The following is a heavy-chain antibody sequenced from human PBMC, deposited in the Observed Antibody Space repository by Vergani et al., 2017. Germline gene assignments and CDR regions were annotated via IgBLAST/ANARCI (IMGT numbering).Heavy chain of an antibody. D-gene: IGHD3-22*01. J-gene: IGHJ3*02. CDR1: GYTFTGYY. CDR2: INTNSGGT. CDR3: ASGYDSSDHAFDI. Sequence: QVQLVQSGAEVKKPGASVKVSCKASGYTFTGYYMHWVRQAPGQGLEWMGWINTNSGGTNYAQKFQARVTMTRDTSISTAYVELSRLRSADTAVYYCASGYDSSDHAFDIWGQGTMVTVSS. V-gene: IGHV1-2*02.